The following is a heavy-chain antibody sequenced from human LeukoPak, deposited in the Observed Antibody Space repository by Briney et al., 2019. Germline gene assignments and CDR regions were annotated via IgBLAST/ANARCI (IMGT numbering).Heavy chain of an antibody. CDR1: GFTFSSYS. CDR2: ISSSSSYI. Sequence: GGSLRLSCAASGFTFSSYSMNWVRQAPGKGLEWVSSISSSSSYIYYADSMKGRFTISRDNAKNSLYLQMNSLRAEDTAVYYCARVQDSYGQDHYDSSGYYRWGQGTLVTVSS. CDR3: ARVQDSYGQDHYDSSGYYR. V-gene: IGHV3-21*01. J-gene: IGHJ4*02. D-gene: IGHD3-22*01.